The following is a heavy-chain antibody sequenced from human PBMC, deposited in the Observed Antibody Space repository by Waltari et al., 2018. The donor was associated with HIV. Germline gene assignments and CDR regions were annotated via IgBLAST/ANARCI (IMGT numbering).Heavy chain of an antibody. CDR3: ARLGYCSSARCPSGYYYSYGMGV. CDR2: IYPGDSDT. CDR1: GYNFTTYW. Sequence: EVQLVQSGAEVNKPGESLKISCQGSGYNFTTYWIGWVRPTPGQGLEWMGIIYPGDSDTRYSPAFRGQVTISADKSMSTAYLQWSSLQASDTAIYYCARLGYCSSARCPSGYYYSYGMGVWGQGTTVTVSS. D-gene: IGHD2-2*01. V-gene: IGHV5-51*01. J-gene: IGHJ6*02.